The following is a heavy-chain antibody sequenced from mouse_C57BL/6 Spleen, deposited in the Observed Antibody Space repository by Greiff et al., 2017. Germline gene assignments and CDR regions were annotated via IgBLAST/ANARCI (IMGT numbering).Heavy chain of an antibody. V-gene: IGHV1-80*01. CDR2: IYPGDGDT. J-gene: IGHJ4*01. CDR1: GYAFSSSW. Sequence: QVQLQQSGAELVKPGASVKISCKASGYAFSSSWMNWVKQRPGKGLEWIGQIYPGDGDTNYNGKFKGKATLTADKSSSTAYMQLSSLTSEDSAVYFCAREDYDYDVSYAMDYWGQGTSVTVSS. D-gene: IGHD2-4*01. CDR3: AREDYDYDVSYAMDY.